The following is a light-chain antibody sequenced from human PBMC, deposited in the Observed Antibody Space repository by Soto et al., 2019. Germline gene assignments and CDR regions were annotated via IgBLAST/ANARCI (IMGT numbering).Light chain of an antibody. J-gene: IGKJ4*01. Sequence: DAVMTQSPLSLPVTLGQPASISCRSSQSLVYSDGDTYLNWFQQRPGQSPRRLIHKVSNRDSGVPDRFSGSGSGRAFTLKISRVEAEDVGVYYCMQGTHWPLTFGGGTKVEIK. V-gene: IGKV2-30*01. CDR3: MQGTHWPLT. CDR2: KVS. CDR1: QSLVYSDGDTY.